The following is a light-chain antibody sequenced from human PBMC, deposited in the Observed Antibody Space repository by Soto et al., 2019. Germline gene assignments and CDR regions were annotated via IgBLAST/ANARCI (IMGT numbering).Light chain of an antibody. CDR3: SSYAGSNNFV. CDR2: EVS. Sequence: QSVLTQPPSASGSPGQSVTISCTGTSSDVGGYNYVSWYQRHPGKAPKLMIYEVSKRPSGVPDRFPGSKSGNTASLTVSGLQAEDEADYYCSSYAGSNNFVFGTGTKVTVL. CDR1: SSDVGGYNY. V-gene: IGLV2-8*01. J-gene: IGLJ1*01.